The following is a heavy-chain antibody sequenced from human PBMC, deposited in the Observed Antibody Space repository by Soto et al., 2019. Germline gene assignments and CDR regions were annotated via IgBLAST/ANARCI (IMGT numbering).Heavy chain of an antibody. CDR2: IYYSGST. V-gene: IGHV4-39*01. CDR1: GGTISDIGGY. CDR3: ARRLYNDSGGFEGGCMDV. J-gene: IGHJ6*02. Sequence: SETMRYLNTVAGGTISDIGGYRVWIRKPPGKGLEWIGGIYYSGSTYYNPSLKSRVTISVDTSKNQFSLKLSSVTAADTAVYYCARRLYNDSGGFEGGCMDVWGQGTTVTV. D-gene: IGHD3-22*01.